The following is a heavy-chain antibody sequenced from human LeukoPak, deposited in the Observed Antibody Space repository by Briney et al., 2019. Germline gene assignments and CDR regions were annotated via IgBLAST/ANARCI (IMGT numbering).Heavy chain of an antibody. CDR3: ASSIFGVANFDY. D-gene: IGHD3-3*01. Sequence: SVKVSCKASGGAFSSYAISWVRQAPGQGLEWMGGIIPIFGTANYAQKFQGRVTITTDESTSTAYMELSSLRSEDTAVYYCASSIFGVANFDYWGQGTLVTVSS. CDR2: IIPIFGTA. J-gene: IGHJ4*02. CDR1: GGAFSSYA. V-gene: IGHV1-69*05.